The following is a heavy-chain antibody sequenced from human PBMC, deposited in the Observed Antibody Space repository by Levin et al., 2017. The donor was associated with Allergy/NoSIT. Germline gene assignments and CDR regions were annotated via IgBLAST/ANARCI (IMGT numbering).Heavy chain of an antibody. V-gene: IGHV3-33*01. J-gene: IGHJ4*02. CDR1: GFTFSSYG. CDR2: IWYDGSNK. Sequence: LSLTCAASGFTFSSYGMHWVRQAPGKGLEWVAVIWYDGSNKYYADSVKGRFTISRDNSKNTLYLQMNSLRAEDTAVYYCARDPSSAYDYVWGSYRSAHFDYWGQGTLVTVSS. CDR3: ARDPSSAYDYVWGSYRSAHFDY. D-gene: IGHD3-16*02.